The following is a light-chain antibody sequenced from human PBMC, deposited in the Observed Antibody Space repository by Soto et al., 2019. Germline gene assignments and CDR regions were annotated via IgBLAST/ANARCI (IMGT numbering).Light chain of an antibody. CDR1: QGVSSW. Sequence: DIQMTHSPSSVSASVGYRVNITCRASQGVSSWLAWYQQKPGKAPNLLIYATSNLQSGVPSRLSGSGYGTDLTITISSMHNEDFETYYCQQTHTFTLTFGPGTKVDIK. V-gene: IGKV1-12*01. CDR3: QQTHTFTLT. CDR2: ATS. J-gene: IGKJ3*01.